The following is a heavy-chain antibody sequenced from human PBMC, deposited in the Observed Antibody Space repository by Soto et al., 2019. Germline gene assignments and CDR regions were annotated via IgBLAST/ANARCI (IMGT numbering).Heavy chain of an antibody. CDR3: TREEYCSSTSCSSDYYGMDV. Sequence: GGSLRLSCTASGFTFGYYAMSWFRQSPGKGLEWVGFIRSKAYGGTTEYAASVKGRFTISRDDSKSIAYLQMNSLKTEDTAVYYCTREEYCSSTSCSSDYYGMDVWGQGTTVTVSS. V-gene: IGHV3-49*03. J-gene: IGHJ6*02. CDR1: GFTFGYYA. CDR2: IRSKAYGGTT. D-gene: IGHD2-2*01.